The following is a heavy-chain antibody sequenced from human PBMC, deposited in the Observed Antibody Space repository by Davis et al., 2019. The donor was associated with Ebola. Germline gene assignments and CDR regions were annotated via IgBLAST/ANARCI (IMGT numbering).Heavy chain of an antibody. CDR1: GYTFTSYY. CDR3: ARGKHSSSSGLGLFYYYYYGMDV. D-gene: IGHD6-6*01. J-gene: IGHJ6*02. Sequence: ASVKVSCKASGYTFTSYYMHWVRQAPGQGLEWMGIINPSGGSTSYAQKFQGRVTMTRDTSTSTVYMELSSLRSEDTAVYYCARGKHSSSSGLGLFYYYYYGMDVWGQGTTVTVSS. CDR2: INPSGGST. V-gene: IGHV1-46*01.